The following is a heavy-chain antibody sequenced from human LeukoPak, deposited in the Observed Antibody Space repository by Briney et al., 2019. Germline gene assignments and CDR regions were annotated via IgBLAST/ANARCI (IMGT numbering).Heavy chain of an antibody. D-gene: IGHD3-16*01. CDR3: ARGGIGCFDY. CDR2: IHSDGVTA. V-gene: IGHV3-74*01. Sequence: GGSLRRSCATSGFTFTNYWIHWVRQAPGKGLVWVSHIHSDGVTATYADSVKGRFTISRDNAKNTVSLQMNSLRAEDTAVYYCARGGIGCFDYWGQGTLVTVSS. CDR1: GFTFTNYW. J-gene: IGHJ4*02.